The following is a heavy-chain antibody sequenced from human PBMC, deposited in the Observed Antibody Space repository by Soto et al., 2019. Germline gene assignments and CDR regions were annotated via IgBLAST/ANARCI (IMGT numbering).Heavy chain of an antibody. Sequence: SETLSLTCTVSGGSISSSSYYWGWIRQPPGKGLEWIGSIYYSGSTYYNPSLKSRVTISVDTSKNQFSLKLSSVTAADTAVYYCARRVPYHPNNWFDPWGQGTLVTVSS. CDR1: GGSISSSSYY. D-gene: IGHD3-10*01. J-gene: IGHJ5*02. CDR2: IYYSGST. V-gene: IGHV4-39*01. CDR3: ARRVPYHPNNWFDP.